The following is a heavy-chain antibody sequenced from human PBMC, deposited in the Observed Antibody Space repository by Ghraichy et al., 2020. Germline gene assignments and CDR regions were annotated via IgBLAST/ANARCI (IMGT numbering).Heavy chain of an antibody. V-gene: IGHV4-38-2*02. J-gene: IGHJ1*01. CDR1: GYSINSGYH. CDR3: ARAGTPPQ. CDR2: IQRSGLT. Sequence: SETLSLTCSVSGYSINSGYHWGCIRQFPGQSLDSVGSIQRSGLTYYNPSLKSRLTMSVDTFKTQFSLMLSSVTASDTAVYYCARAGTPPQWGQGVLITVSS. D-gene: IGHD1-1*01.